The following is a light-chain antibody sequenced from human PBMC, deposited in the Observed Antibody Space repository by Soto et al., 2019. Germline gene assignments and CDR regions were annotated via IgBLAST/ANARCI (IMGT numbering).Light chain of an antibody. CDR2: DVS. CDR3: GSFTSSSTYV. V-gene: IGLV2-14*03. J-gene: IGLJ1*01. CDR1: SSDVGRYNY. Sequence: SALAQPASVSGSPGQSITISCTGTSSDVGRYNYVSWYQQHPGKAPKLTIYDVSSRPSGVSSRFSGSKSGNTASLTISGLQAEDEADYYCGSFTSSSTYVFGTGTKVTVL.